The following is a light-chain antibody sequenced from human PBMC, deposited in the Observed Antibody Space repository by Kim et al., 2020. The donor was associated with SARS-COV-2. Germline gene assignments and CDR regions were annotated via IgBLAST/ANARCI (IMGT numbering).Light chain of an antibody. V-gene: IGKV3-15*01. CDR1: RSIRSD. Sequence: VSPGEIATLSGRASRSIRSDLAWYQQRPGQTPRLLIYGTSTRATDIPARFSGSGSGTEFTLTISSLQSEDSAVYYCQQYNNWPLTFGGGTKVDIK. CDR3: QQYNNWPLT. J-gene: IGKJ4*01. CDR2: GTS.